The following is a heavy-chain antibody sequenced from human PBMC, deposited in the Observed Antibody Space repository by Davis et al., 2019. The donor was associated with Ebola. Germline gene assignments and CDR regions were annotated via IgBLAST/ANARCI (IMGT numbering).Heavy chain of an antibody. CDR2: IIPIFETP. J-gene: IGHJ3*02. CDR1: GGSFRSHV. V-gene: IGHV1-69*05. CDR3: TTPGGQDSGYDVFDI. D-gene: IGHD5-12*01. Sequence: SVKVSCKSSGGSFRSHVIAWVRQAPGQGLEWMGRIIPIFETPNYAQKFQGRVTVTRDTSTTTVYMDLSSLRSEDTALYYCTTPGGQDSGYDVFDIWGQGTMVTVSS.